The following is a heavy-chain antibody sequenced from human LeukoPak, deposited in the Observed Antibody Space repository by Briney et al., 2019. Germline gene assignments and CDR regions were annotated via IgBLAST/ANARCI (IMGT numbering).Heavy chain of an antibody. CDR3: ARGRYSSSWYFDY. CDR2: ISVSLI. D-gene: IGHD6-13*01. J-gene: IGHJ4*02. CDR1: GFPFSTYS. Sequence: GGSLRLSCVASGFPFSTYSMNWVRQAPGKGPEWVSYISVSLIYYAESVKGRFTISRDNAKNSLYLQMNSLRDEDTAVYYCARGRYSSSWYFDYWGQGTLVTVSS. V-gene: IGHV3-48*02.